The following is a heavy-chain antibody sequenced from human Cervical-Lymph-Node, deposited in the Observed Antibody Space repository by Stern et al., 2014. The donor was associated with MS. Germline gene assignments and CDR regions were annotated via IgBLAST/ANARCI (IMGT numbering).Heavy chain of an antibody. V-gene: IGHV5-51*01. CDR1: GYTFTSYW. Sequence: VQLVQSGPEVKRPGESLKISCQASGYTFTSYWLGWVRKMPGKGLEWIAIIFPGGSYIRYSPSFQGQVTISADKSSSTAYLQWNNLKASDTAIYYCARQRYFDYWGQGTLVTVSS. CDR3: ARQRYFDY. J-gene: IGHJ4*02. CDR2: IFPGGSYI.